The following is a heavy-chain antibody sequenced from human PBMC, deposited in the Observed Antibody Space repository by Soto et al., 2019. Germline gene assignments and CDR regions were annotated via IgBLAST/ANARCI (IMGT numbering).Heavy chain of an antibody. V-gene: IGHV1-18*01. CDR1: GYSFMKYG. CDR3: AREASVLIPAAQPSRFDS. Sequence: GASVKVFCKGFGYSFMKYGINWVRQAPGQGLEWVGWISPYSGYTHSAQKFHGRLTLTTDTAASTAYMELRILRSADTALYYCAREASVLIPAAQPSRFDSWGQGTLVTVSS. J-gene: IGHJ4*02. D-gene: IGHD2-2*01. CDR2: ISPYSGYT.